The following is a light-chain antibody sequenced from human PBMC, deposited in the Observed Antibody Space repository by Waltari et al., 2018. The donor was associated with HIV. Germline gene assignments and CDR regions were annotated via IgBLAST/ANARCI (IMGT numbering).Light chain of an antibody. Sequence: QTVVTQHPSLSVSPGGTVTLTCSLNSCSVPPYSFPTWYQHTPGQAPRTLIYRTDMRPSGVPDRFSGSIPGNKAALTITGAQVDDEADYYCWLHMGGGAWVFGGGTKLTVL. CDR2: RTD. J-gene: IGLJ3*02. CDR1: SCSVPPYSF. V-gene: IGLV8-61*01. CDR3: WLHMGGGAWV.